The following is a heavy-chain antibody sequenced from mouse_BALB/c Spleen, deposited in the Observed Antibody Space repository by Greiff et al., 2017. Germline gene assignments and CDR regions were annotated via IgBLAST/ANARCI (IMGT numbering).Heavy chain of an antibody. J-gene: IGHJ4*01. CDR2: ILPGSGST. CDR1: GYTFSSYW. CDR3: ARRGYHYYAMDY. V-gene: IGHV1-9*01. Sequence: QVQLQQSGAELMKPGASVKISCKATGYTFSSYWIEWVKQRPGHGLEWIGEILPGSGSTNYNEKFKGKATFTADTSSNTAYMQLSSLTSEDSAVYYCARRGYHYYAMDYWGQGTSVTVSS. D-gene: IGHD2-14*01.